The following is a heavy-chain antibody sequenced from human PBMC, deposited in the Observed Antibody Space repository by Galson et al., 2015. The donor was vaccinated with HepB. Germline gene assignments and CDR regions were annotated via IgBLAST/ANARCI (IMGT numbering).Heavy chain of an antibody. V-gene: IGHV1-46*01. D-gene: IGHD5-24*01. J-gene: IGHJ4*02. Sequence: SVKVSCKASGYTLTTYYIHWVRQAPGQGLEWMGMINPSGGSTTYAQKFQGRVTMTRDTSTSTVYMELSSLRSEDTAVYFCARDLIGYISFWGQGTLVTVSS. CDR1: GYTLTTYY. CDR3: ARDLIGYISF. CDR2: INPSGGST.